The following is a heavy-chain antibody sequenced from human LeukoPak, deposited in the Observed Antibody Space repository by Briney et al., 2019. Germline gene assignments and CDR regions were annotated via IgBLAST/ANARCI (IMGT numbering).Heavy chain of an antibody. J-gene: IGHJ4*02. V-gene: IGHV3-23*01. CDR2: ISGSGGST. CDR1: GFTFSCYA. CDR3: AKGGYCSGDSYYSSFDY. D-gene: IGHD2-15*01. Sequence: GGSLRLPCAASGFTFSCYAMSWVRQAPGKGLEWVSAISGSGGSTYYADSVKGRFTISRDNSKNTLYLQMNSLRAEDTAVYYCAKGGYCSGDSYYSSFDYWGQGTLVTVSS.